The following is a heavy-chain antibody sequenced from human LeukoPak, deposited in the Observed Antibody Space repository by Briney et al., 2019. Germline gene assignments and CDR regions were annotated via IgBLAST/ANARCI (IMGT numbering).Heavy chain of an antibody. Sequence: ASVKVSCKASGYTFTSYYMHWVRQPPGQGLEWMGIINPSGGDTSYAQKFQGRLTMTGDTSTNTVYMELTSLRSEDTAVYYCAREVMDNLRFDYWGQGTLVTVSS. D-gene: IGHD1-14*01. CDR3: AREVMDNLRFDY. CDR1: GYTFTSYY. CDR2: INPSGGDT. J-gene: IGHJ4*02. V-gene: IGHV1-46*01.